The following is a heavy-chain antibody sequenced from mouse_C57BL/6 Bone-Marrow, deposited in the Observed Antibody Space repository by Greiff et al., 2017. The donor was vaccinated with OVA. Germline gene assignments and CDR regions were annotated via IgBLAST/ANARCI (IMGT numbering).Heavy chain of an antibody. Sequence: DVMLVESGGGLVKPGGSLKLSCAASGFTFSSYAMSWVRQTPEKRLEWVATISDGGSYTYYPDNVKGRFTISRDNAKNNLYLQMSHLKSEDTAMYYCAREGSPYYSSYYYAMDYWGQGTSVTVSS. J-gene: IGHJ4*01. CDR2: ISDGGSYT. CDR1: GFTFSSYA. V-gene: IGHV5-4*01. CDR3: AREGSPYYSSYYYAMDY. D-gene: IGHD2-5*01.